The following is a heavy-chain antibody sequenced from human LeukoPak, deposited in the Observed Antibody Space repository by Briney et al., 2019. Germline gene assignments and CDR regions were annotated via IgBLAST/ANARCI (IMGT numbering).Heavy chain of an antibody. CDR3: ARDLYSSGWSHYFDY. CDR2: ISSSSSYI. Sequence: PGGSLRLSCAASGFTFSSYSMNWVRQAPGKGLEWVSSISSSSSYIYYADSVKGRFTISRDNAKNSLYLQMNSPRAEDTAVYYCARDLYSSGWSHYFDYWGQGTLVTVSS. J-gene: IGHJ4*02. V-gene: IGHV3-21*01. CDR1: GFTFSSYS. D-gene: IGHD6-19*01.